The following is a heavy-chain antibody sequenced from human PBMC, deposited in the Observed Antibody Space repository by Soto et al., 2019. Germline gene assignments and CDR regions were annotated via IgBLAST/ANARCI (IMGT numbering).Heavy chain of an antibody. CDR3: AREGVVVVAATRAYYYYGMDV. V-gene: IGHV1-18*01. D-gene: IGHD2-15*01. CDR1: GYTFTSYG. J-gene: IGHJ6*02. CDR2: ISAYNGNT. Sequence: GASVKVSCKASGYTFTSYGISWVRQAPGQGLEWMGWISAYNGNTNYAQKLQGRVTMTTDTSTSTAYMELRSLRSDETAVYYCAREGVVVVAATRAYYYYGMDVWGQGTTVTVSS.